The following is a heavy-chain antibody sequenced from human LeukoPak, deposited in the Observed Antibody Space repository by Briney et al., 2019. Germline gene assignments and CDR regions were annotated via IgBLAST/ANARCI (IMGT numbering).Heavy chain of an antibody. D-gene: IGHD1-26*01. CDR3: ATAPNSWGAGHY. Sequence: ASVTVSCKVSGYTLTQLSMHWVRQAPGKGLEWVGGFDPEDGGTIYAHTFQGRVTMPEDTSTDTAYMELSSLRPEDTAVYYCATAPNSWGAGHYWGQGTLVTVSS. J-gene: IGHJ4*02. CDR2: FDPEDGGT. CDR1: GYTLTQLS. V-gene: IGHV1-24*01.